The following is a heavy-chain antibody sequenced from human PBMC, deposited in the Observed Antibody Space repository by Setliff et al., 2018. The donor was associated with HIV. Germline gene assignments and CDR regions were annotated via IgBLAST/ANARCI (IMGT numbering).Heavy chain of an antibody. V-gene: IGHV4-61*09. Sequence: SETLSLTCTVSGGSISSGSYYWSWIRQPAGKGLEWIGHIYTSGSTNYKPSLGGRVTILQDKSKNQFSLELRSVTAADTAVYYCASATVGGASPFDSWGPGTLVTVSS. CDR2: IYTSGST. J-gene: IGHJ4*02. D-gene: IGHD4-4*01. CDR3: ASATVGGASPFDS. CDR1: GGSISSGSYY.